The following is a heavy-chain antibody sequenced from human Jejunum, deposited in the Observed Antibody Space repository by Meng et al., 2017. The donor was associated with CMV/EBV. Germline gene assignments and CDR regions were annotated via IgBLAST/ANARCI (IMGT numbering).Heavy chain of an antibody. J-gene: IGHJ4*02. V-gene: IGHV4-59*13. CDR1: GVSIYNCW. CDR3: TRGPGWLPTD. Sequence: LSLVFSVCGVSIYNCWCGCIRQPPGKGLEWIGHLYDTSTSNSNPSLMSRVGISVDQSKNQFSLNLSSVTAADTAVYYCTRGPGWLPTDWGRGTLVTVSS. D-gene: IGHD5-24*01. CDR2: LYDTSTS.